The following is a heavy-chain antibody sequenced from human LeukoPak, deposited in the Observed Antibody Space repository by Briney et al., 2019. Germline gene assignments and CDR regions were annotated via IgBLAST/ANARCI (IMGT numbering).Heavy chain of an antibody. CDR2: ISSSSSYT. Sequence: PGGSLRLSCAASGFIFSSYSMNWVRQAPGKGLEWVSSISSSSSYTYYADSVKGRFTISRDNAKNSLYLQMNSLRAEDTAVYYCARGPGAAGSLFDYWGQGTLVTVSS. D-gene: IGHD6-13*01. V-gene: IGHV3-21*01. CDR3: ARGPGAAGSLFDY. J-gene: IGHJ4*02. CDR1: GFIFSSYS.